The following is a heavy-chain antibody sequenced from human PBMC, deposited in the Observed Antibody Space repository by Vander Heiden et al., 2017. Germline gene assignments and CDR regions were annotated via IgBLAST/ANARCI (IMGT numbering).Heavy chain of an antibody. D-gene: IGHD2-2*01. CDR3: ARGRVRCSSTSCYADYYYYGMDV. CDR2: CYYSGST. Sequence: VQLHESGPGLVKPSETLSPPCTVSGGSLSSYYCSCIRQPPRQGLYWIGYCYYSGSTNYNPSLKSRVTISGDTSKNQFSLKLSSVTAADTAVYYCARGRVRCSSTSCYADYYYYGMDVWGQGTTVTVSS. J-gene: IGHJ6*02. V-gene: IGHV4-59*01. CDR1: GGSLSSYY.